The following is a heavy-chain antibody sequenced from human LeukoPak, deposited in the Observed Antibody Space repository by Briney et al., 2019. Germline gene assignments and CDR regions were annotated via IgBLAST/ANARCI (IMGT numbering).Heavy chain of an antibody. D-gene: IGHD3-22*01. CDR1: GLTFSSYG. CDR3: AKDHYYDSSGYFDY. J-gene: IGHJ4*02. V-gene: IGHV3-23*01. CDR2: ISGSGGST. Sequence: GSLRLSCAASGLTFSSYGMSWVRQAPGKGLEWVSAISGSGGSTYYADSVKGRFTISRDNSKNTLYLQMNSLRAEDTAVYYCAKDHYYDSSGYFDYWGQGTLVTVSS.